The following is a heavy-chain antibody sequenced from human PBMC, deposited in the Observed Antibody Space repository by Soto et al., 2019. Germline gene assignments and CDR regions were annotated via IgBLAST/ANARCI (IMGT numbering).Heavy chain of an antibody. CDR1: GFTFSSYA. CDR2: ISGSGGST. V-gene: IGHV3-23*01. J-gene: IGHJ6*02. D-gene: IGHD3-10*01. CDR3: TTAVEYYGSGSYLYYYGMDV. Sequence: GGSLRLSCAASGFTFSSYAMSWVRQAPGKGLEWVSAISGSGGSTYYADSVKGRFTISRDDSKNTLYLQMNSLKTEDTAVYYCTTAVEYYGSGSYLYYYGMDVWGQGTTVTVSS.